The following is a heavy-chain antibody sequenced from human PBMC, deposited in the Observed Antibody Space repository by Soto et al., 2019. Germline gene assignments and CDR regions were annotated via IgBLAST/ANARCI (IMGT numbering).Heavy chain of an antibody. D-gene: IGHD1-26*01. Sequence: QVQLEESGGGLVEPGGSLRLSCAASGFRVSDNYMTWIRQAPGKGLEWVAYISSSGGYTNYADSVKGRFTISKDNAKNSLSLQMDSLRGEDTAVYFCARSMGRRQAFRYDFGLDVWGQGTTVTVSS. J-gene: IGHJ6*02. CDR1: GFRVSDNY. CDR3: ARSMGRRQAFRYDFGLDV. V-gene: IGHV3-11*06. CDR2: ISSSGGYT.